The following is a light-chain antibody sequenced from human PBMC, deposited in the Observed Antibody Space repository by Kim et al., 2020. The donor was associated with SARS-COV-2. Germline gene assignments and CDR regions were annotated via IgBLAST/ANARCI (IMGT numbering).Light chain of an antibody. Sequence: VLTQTPPTLSVTPGQPASISCKSSQRLMHGDGKTYLHWYLQKPGQPPQLLIYEVSNRFSGVPDRFSGGGSGTDFTLKIRRVEAEDVGLYYCMQSIQLPLTFGGGTKVDIK. CDR3: MQSIQLPLT. CDR2: EVS. CDR1: QRLMHGDGKTY. J-gene: IGKJ4*01. V-gene: IGKV2D-29*01.